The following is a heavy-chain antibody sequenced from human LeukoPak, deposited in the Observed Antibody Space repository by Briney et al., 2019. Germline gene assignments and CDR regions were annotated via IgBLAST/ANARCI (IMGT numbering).Heavy chain of an antibody. CDR1: GGSISSSSYY. D-gene: IGHD3-22*01. Sequence: SETLSLTCTVSGGSISSSSYYWGWIRQPPGKGLEWIGSIYYSGSTYYNPSLKSRVTISVDTSKNQFSLKLSSVTAADTAVYYCARREQGYDSSGYYYGGFDYWGQGTLVTVSS. V-gene: IGHV4-39*01. J-gene: IGHJ4*02. CDR2: IYYSGST. CDR3: ARREQGYDSSGYYYGGFDY.